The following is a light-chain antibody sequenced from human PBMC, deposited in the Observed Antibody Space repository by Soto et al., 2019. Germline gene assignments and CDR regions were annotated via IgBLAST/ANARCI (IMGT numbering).Light chain of an antibody. CDR1: SSNIGSNY. J-gene: IGLJ2*01. V-gene: IGLV1-47*01. CDR2: RNN. CDR3: AAWDDGLRGV. Sequence: QSVLTQPPSASGTPGQRVTISCSGSSSNIGSNYVYWYQQLPGTAPKLLIYRNNQRPSGVPDRFSGSKSGTSASLAISGLRSEDEADYYCAAWDDGLRGVFGGGTKLTVL.